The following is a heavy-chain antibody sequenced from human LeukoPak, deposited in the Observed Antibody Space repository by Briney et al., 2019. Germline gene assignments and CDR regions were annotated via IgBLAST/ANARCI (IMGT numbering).Heavy chain of an antibody. CDR3: TTTYSQAYWNY. J-gene: IGHJ4*02. V-gene: IGHV3-15*01. D-gene: IGHD2-15*01. CDR2: IKSKPNGGTT. CDR1: GFTFSNAW. Sequence: GGSLRLPCAGSGFTFSNAWMNWVRQAPGKGLEWVGRIKSKPNGGTTDYAAPVKGRFTISRDDSKNTLYLQMSSLKTEDTAVYYCTTTYSQAYWNYWGQGTLVTVSS.